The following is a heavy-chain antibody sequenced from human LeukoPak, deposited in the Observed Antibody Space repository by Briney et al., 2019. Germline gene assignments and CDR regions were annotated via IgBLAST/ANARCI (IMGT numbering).Heavy chain of an antibody. J-gene: IGHJ6*03. CDR3: ARGIRYFDWLLPYQYYYMDV. V-gene: IGHV1-46*01. D-gene: IGHD3-9*01. Sequence: ASVKVSCKASGYTFTIYYIHWIRQPPGQGLEWMGIINPNGGTTNYAQKFQGRVTMTRDTSTSTVYMELSSLRSEDTAVYYCARGIRYFDWLLPYQYYYMDVWGKGTTVTVSS. CDR1: GYTFTIYY. CDR2: INPNGGTT.